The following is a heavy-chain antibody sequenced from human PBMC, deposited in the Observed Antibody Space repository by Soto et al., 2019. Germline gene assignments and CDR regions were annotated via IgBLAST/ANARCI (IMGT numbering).Heavy chain of an antibody. J-gene: IGHJ6*02. Sequence: GGSLRLSCAASGFTFSSYAMSCVRQAPGKGLEWVSAISGSGGSTYYADSVKGRFTISRDNSKNTLYLQMNSLRAEDTAVYYCAKRPHNYDFWSGSPFSVWAQGTTVTVSS. CDR1: GFTFSSYA. CDR2: ISGSGGST. D-gene: IGHD3-3*01. V-gene: IGHV3-23*01. CDR3: AKRPHNYDFWSGSPFSV.